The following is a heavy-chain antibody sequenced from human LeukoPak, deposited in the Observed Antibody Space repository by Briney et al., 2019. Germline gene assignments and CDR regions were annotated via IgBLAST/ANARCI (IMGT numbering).Heavy chain of an antibody. J-gene: IGHJ4*02. Sequence: PGRSLRLSCAASGFIFSSYGMHWVRQTPGKGLEWVAVIFYDGTIQYYSDSVRGRLIVSRGNPKNTLYLQMNSLRAEDTAVYYCARDPRGPAGYDSPARDTFDYWGQGTLVTVSS. CDR1: GFIFSSYG. CDR2: IFYDGTIQ. CDR3: ARDPRGPAGYDSPARDTFDY. V-gene: IGHV3-30*03. D-gene: IGHD3-22*01.